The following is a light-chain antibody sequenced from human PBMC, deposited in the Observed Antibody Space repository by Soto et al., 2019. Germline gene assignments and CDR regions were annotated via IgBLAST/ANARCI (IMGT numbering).Light chain of an antibody. CDR3: QQYGSAIT. J-gene: IGKJ5*01. V-gene: IGKV3-20*01. CDR1: QSVSSSY. Sequence: EIVLTQSPGTLSLSPGERATLSCRASQSVSSSYLAWYQQKPGQAPRLLIYGASSRATGIPDRFSGSGSGTDFTLTISRLEPDDFAVYYCQQYGSAITFGQATRLEIK. CDR2: GAS.